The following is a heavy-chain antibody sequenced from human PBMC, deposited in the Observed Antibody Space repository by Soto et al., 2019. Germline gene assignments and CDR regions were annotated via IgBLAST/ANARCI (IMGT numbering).Heavy chain of an antibody. CDR3: TTDSYITSIIVRFDY. Sequence: SLRLSCAASGFTFSNAGINSVRQTPGKGLEWVGRVKSKTDGGTTDFAAPVKGRFAISRDDSKNMVYLEMNSLKTEDTAIYYCTTDSYITSIIVRFDYWRHGTLVTVSS. CDR1: GFTFSNAG. CDR2: VKSKTDGGTT. J-gene: IGHJ4*01. V-gene: IGHV3-15*07. D-gene: IGHD3-22*01.